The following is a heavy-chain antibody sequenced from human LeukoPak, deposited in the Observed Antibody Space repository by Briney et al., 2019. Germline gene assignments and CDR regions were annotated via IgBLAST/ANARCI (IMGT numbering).Heavy chain of an antibody. CDR3: ARAPATTRAFDS. V-gene: IGHV4-38-2*01. J-gene: IGHJ5*01. D-gene: IGHD1-26*01. CDR2: VYHSGST. CDR1: NFSISSGYY. Sequence: SETLSLTCDVSNFSISSGYYWGWIRQSPGKGLEWIGSVYHSGSTSYNPSLKSRVTISVARSKNQFSLKVSPVTAADTAVSYCARAPATTRAFDSWGQGALVTVSS.